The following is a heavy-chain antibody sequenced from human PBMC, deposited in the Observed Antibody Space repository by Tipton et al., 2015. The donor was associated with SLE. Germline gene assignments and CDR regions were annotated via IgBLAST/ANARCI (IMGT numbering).Heavy chain of an antibody. CDR2: IYTSGST. Sequence: TLSLTCTVSGGSIRNECYHWGWVRPPAGKGLAWMWQIYTSGSTNYNPSLKSRVAISVDTSMKQFSPRLSSVTAADTAVYYCVRSSWYRGNYYYYMDVWGKGTTVTVSS. CDR3: VRSSWYRGNYYYYMDV. CDR1: GGSIRNECYH. J-gene: IGHJ6*03. V-gene: IGHV4-61*09. D-gene: IGHD1-1*01.